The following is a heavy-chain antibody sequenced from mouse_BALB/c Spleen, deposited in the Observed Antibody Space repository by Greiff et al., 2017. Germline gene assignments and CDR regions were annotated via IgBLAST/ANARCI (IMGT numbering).Heavy chain of an antibody. CDR2: IDPSDSET. Sequence: QVQLQQPGAELVKPGAPVKLSCKASGYTFTSYWMNWVKQRPGRGLEWIGRIDPSDSETHYNQKFKDKATLTVDKSSSTAYIQLSSLTSEDSAVYYCATYGNFYYFDYWGQGTTLTVSS. CDR3: ATYGNFYYFDY. CDR1: GYTFTSYW. V-gene: IGHV1-69*02. D-gene: IGHD2-1*01. J-gene: IGHJ2*01.